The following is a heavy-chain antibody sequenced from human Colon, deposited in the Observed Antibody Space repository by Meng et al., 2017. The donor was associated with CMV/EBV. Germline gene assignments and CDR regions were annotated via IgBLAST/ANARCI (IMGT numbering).Heavy chain of an antibody. J-gene: IGHJ4*02. D-gene: IGHD5-12*01. CDR3: VHRSYSGQDDY. V-gene: IGHV2-5*02. CDR2: IYWDDDT. CDR1: GFSFTTDKAG. Sequence: QTTLKESGPTLVKPTQTLTLTSTFSGFSFTTDKAGVGWIRHPPGKALEWLALIYWDDDTRYSPSLKTRLTITRDTSKNQVILTMTNMDPADTATYYCVHRSYSGQDDYWGQGALVTVSS.